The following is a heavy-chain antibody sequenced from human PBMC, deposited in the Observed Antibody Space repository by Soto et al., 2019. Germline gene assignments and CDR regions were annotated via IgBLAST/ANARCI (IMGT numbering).Heavy chain of an antibody. D-gene: IGHD6-6*01. CDR3: ARDTRIAARPDRNYYYYYGMDV. V-gene: IGHV4-59*01. CDR1: GGSISSYY. Sequence: PSETLSLTCTVSGGSISSYYWSWIRQPPGKGLEWIGYIYYSGSTNYNPSLKSRVTISVDTSKNKFSLKLSSVTAADTAVYYCARDTRIAARPDRNYYYYYGMDVWGQGTTVTVSS. CDR2: IYYSGST. J-gene: IGHJ6*02.